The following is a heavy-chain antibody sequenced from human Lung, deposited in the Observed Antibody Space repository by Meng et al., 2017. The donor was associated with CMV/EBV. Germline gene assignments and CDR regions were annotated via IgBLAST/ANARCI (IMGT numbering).Heavy chain of an antibody. Sequence: GGSXRLSCAASGFTFDDYAMHWIRQAPGKGLEWVSGISWNSGSIGYADSVKGRFTISRDNAKNSLYLQMNSLRAEDMALYYCAKGTRNYYYYYGMDVWGQGTXVTVSS. V-gene: IGHV3-9*03. CDR1: GFTFDDYA. J-gene: IGHJ6*02. CDR3: AKGTRNYYYYYGMDV. CDR2: ISWNSGSI.